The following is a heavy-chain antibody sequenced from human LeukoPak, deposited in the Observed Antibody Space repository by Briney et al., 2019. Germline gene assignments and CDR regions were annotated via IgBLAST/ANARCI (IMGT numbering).Heavy chain of an antibody. CDR2: IRYDGRNK. D-gene: IGHD3-10*01. J-gene: IGHJ6*03. CDR1: GFTFSSNG. V-gene: IGHV3-30*02. Sequence: PGGSLRLSCSAFGFTFSSNGMHWVRQAPGKGLGWVAFIRYDGRNKYYADSVRGRFTISRANSKTPLYLQMKSPRAEDTAVYYWARERYGSGSYWVSDYYYMDVWGKGTTVT. CDR3: ARERYGSGSYWVSDYYYMDV.